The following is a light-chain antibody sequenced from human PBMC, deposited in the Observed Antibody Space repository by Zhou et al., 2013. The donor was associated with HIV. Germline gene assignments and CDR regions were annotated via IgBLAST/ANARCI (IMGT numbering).Light chain of an antibody. Sequence: EFVLTQSPGTLSLSPGERATLSCRASQTVYSSYLAWFQQKPGQAPRLLIYGASTRATGIPDRFSGSGSGTDFTLTISRLEPEDFAVYYCQQYGDSPSTFGPGTTVGL. CDR2: GAS. V-gene: IGKV3-20*01. J-gene: IGKJ3*01. CDR1: QTVYSSY. CDR3: QQYGDSPST.